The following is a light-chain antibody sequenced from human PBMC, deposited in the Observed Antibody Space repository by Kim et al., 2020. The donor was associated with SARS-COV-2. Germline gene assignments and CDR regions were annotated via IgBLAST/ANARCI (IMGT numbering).Light chain of an antibody. Sequence: PGRTVTLTCDSSTGAVSSGFYPAWFQQKPGQAPRPLTYDTDKKHSWTPARFSGSLLGGKAALTLSGVQPEDEAEYYCLLFFGDFWVFGGGTQLTVL. CDR2: DTD. CDR1: TGAVSSGFY. CDR3: LLFFGDFWV. V-gene: IGLV7-43*01. J-gene: IGLJ3*02.